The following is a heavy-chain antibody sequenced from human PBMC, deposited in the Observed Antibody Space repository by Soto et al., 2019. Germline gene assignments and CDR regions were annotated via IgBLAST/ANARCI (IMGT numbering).Heavy chain of an antibody. V-gene: IGHV1-69*13. D-gene: IGHD3-22*01. CDR1: GGTFSSYA. CDR2: IIPIFGTA. Sequence: SVKVSCKASGGTFSSYAISWVRQAPGQGLEWMGGIIPIFGTANYAQKFQGRVTITADESTSTAYMELSSLRSEDTAVYYCARGASTYYYDSSGYSSFDYWGQGTLVTVSS. J-gene: IGHJ4*02. CDR3: ARGASTYYYDSSGYSSFDY.